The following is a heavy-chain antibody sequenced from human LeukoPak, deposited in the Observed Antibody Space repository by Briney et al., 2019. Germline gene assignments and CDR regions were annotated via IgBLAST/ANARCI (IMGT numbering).Heavy chain of an antibody. D-gene: IGHD1-26*01. Sequence: GGSLRLSCAASGFTFSSYAMHWARQAPRKGLEWVAVISYDGSNKYYADSVKGRFTISRDNSKNTLYLQMNSLRAEDTAVYYCARDSMGGATATGGLGAFDIWGQGTMVTVSS. V-gene: IGHV3-30-3*01. CDR3: ARDSMGGATATGGLGAFDI. CDR1: GFTFSSYA. J-gene: IGHJ3*02. CDR2: ISYDGSNK.